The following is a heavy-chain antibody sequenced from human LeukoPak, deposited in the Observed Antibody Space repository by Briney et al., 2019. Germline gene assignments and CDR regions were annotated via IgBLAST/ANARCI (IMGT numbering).Heavy chain of an antibody. J-gene: IGHJ5*02. CDR2: IYYSGST. CDR1: GGSISSYY. D-gene: IGHD6-13*01. V-gene: IGHV4-59*08. CDR3: AGLEGIAAAAPMGCLDP. Sequence: PSETLSLTCTVSGGSISSYYWCWIRQPPGKGLEWIGYIYYSGSTNYNPSLKSRVTISVDTSKNQFSLKLSSVTASDTAVYYCAGLEGIAAAAPMGCLDPWGQGTLVTVSS.